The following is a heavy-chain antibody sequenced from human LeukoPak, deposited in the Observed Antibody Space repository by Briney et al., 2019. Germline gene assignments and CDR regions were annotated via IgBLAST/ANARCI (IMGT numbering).Heavy chain of an antibody. V-gene: IGHV4-59*08. J-gene: IGHJ5*02. CDR2: IYYSGST. CDR1: GGSISSYY. Sequence: SETLSLTCTVSGGSISSYYWSWIRQPPGKGLVWIGYIYYSGSTNYNPSLKSRVTISVDTSKNQFSLKLSSVTAADTAVYYCARHEVITFDDWFDPWGQGTLVTVSS. D-gene: IGHD3-16*01. CDR3: ARHEVITFDDWFDP.